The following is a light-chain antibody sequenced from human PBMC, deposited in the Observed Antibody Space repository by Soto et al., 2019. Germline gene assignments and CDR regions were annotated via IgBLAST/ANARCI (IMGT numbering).Light chain of an antibody. Sequence: QSALTQPASVSGSPGQSITISCTGTSSDVGSYNTVSWYQQHPGKAPKLIIFEDTERPSGVSNRFSASKSGNTAYLSISGLQAEDEADYYCCSSAGDTLVLFGGGTKVTVL. J-gene: IGLJ2*01. CDR2: EDT. V-gene: IGLV2-23*01. CDR3: CSSAGDTLVL. CDR1: SSDVGSYNT.